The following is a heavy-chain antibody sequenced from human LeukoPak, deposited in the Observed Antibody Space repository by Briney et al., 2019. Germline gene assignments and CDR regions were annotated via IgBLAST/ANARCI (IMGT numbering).Heavy chain of an antibody. CDR2: ISYDGSNK. Sequence: GRSLRLSCAASGFTFSSYAVHWVRQAPGKGLEWVAVISYDGSNKYYADSVKGRFTISRDNSKNTLYLQMNSLRAEDTAVYYCARDTSGGYSFDYWGQGTLVTVSS. CDR1: GFTFSSYA. D-gene: IGHD6-13*01. CDR3: ARDTSGGYSFDY. J-gene: IGHJ4*02. V-gene: IGHV3-30-3*01.